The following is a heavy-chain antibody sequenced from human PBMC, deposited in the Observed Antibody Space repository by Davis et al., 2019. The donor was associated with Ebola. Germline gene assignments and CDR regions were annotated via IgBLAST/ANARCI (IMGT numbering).Heavy chain of an antibody. CDR1: GYTFTSYD. CDR2: MNPNSGNT. J-gene: IGHJ4*02. D-gene: IGHD6-13*01. CDR3: ARKPPRSYSSRGVLGY. Sequence: GESLKISCKGSGYTFTSYDINWVRQATGQGLEWMGWMNPNSGNTGYAQKFQGRVTMTRNTSISTAYMELSSLRSEDTAVYYCARKPPRSYSSRGVLGYWGQGTLVTVSS. V-gene: IGHV1-8*01.